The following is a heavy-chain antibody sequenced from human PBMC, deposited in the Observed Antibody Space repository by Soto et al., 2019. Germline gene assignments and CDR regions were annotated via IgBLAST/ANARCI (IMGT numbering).Heavy chain of an antibody. CDR3: ARDYSSGWYGYFDY. D-gene: IGHD6-19*01. CDR1: GYTFTSYD. V-gene: IGHV1-8*01. CDR2: MNPNSGNT. Sequence: GASVKVSCKASGYTFTSYDINWVRQTTGQGLEWMGWMNPNSGNTGYAQKFQGRVTMTRNTSISTAYMELSSLRSEDTAVYYCARDYSSGWYGYFDYWGQGTLVTVSS. J-gene: IGHJ4*02.